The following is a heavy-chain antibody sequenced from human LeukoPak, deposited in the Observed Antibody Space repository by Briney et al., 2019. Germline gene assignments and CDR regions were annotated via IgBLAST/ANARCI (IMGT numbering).Heavy chain of an antibody. CDR3: ARDYRYYSSTSSYHYFDY. CDR2: ISSSSSYI. D-gene: IGHD2-2*01. Sequence: GGSLRLSCAASGFTFSSYSMNWVRQAPGKGLEWVSSISSSSSYIYYADSVKGRFTISRDNAKNSLYLQMNSLRAEDTAVYYCARDYRYYSSTSSYHYFDYWGQGTLVTVSA. V-gene: IGHV3-21*01. CDR1: GFTFSSYS. J-gene: IGHJ4*02.